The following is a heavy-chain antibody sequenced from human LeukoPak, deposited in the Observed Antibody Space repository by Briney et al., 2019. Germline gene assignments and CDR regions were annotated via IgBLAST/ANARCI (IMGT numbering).Heavy chain of an antibody. CDR2: INSDGRRT. CDR1: GFTISGHW. J-gene: IGHJ6*03. V-gene: IGHV3-74*01. CDR3: AREVEVVPATMGAYYYYYMDV. Sequence: GGSLRLSCAASGFTISGHWMHWVRQAPGKGLVWVSRINSDGRRTSYADSVKGRFTISRDNAKNTLYLQMNSLRPDDTAVYYCAREVEVVPATMGAYYYYYMDVWGKGTTVTVSS. D-gene: IGHD2-2*01.